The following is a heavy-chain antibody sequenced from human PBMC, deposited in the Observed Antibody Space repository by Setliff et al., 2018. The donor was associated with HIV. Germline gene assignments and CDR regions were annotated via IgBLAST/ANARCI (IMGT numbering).Heavy chain of an antibody. CDR1: GASVGSSRDY. CDR3: ATLSDSSEYLGYDPFDI. V-gene: IGHV4-39*01. CDR2: IYHSAST. J-gene: IGHJ3*02. D-gene: IGHD3-22*01. Sequence: KPSETLSLTCSVSGASVGSSRDYWGWIRQAPGKGLEWLASIYHSASTYYNPSLKTRATISVDVSKRQLSLILTSVTAADTAVYYCATLSDSSEYLGYDPFDIWGPGTLVTVSS.